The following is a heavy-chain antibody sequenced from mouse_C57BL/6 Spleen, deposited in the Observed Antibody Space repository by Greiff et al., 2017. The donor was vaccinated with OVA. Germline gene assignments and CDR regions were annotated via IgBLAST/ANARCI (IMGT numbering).Heavy chain of an antibody. Sequence: EVKLMESGAELVRPGASVTLSCTASGFNIKDDYMHWVKQRPEQGLEWIGWIDPENGDTEYASKFQGKATITADTSSNTAYLQLSSRTSEDTAVYYCTKGEGHYWGQGTLVTVSA. V-gene: IGHV14-4*01. CDR1: GFNIKDDY. CDR2: IDPENGDT. J-gene: IGHJ3*01. D-gene: IGHD3-3*01. CDR3: TKGEGHY.